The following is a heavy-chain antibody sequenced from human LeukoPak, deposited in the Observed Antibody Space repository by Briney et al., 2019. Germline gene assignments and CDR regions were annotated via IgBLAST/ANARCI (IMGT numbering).Heavy chain of an antibody. CDR2: IYYSGST. CDR1: GGSISSYY. D-gene: IGHD5-24*01. Sequence: SETLSLTCTVSGGSISSYYWSWIRQPPGKGLEWIGYIYYSGSTNYNPSLKSRVTISVDTSKNQFSLKLSSVTAADTAVYYCARSIRFGKMATMGVFDYWGQGTLVTVSS. CDR3: ARSIRFGKMATMGVFDY. V-gene: IGHV4-59*01. J-gene: IGHJ4*02.